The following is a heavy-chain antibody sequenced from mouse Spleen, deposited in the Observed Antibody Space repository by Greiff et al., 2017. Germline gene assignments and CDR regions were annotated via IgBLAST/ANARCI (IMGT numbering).Heavy chain of an antibody. J-gene: IGHJ2*01. Sequence: QVQLQQSGPELVKPGASVKISCNASGYAFSSSWMNWVKQRPGKGLEWIGRIYPGDGDTNYNGKFKGKATLTADKSSSTAYMLLSSLTSEDSAVYFCARDGSSYDYWGQGTTLTVSS. CDR2: IYPGDGDT. D-gene: IGHD1-1*01. CDR1: GYAFSSSW. CDR3: ARDGSSYDY. V-gene: IGHV1-82*01.